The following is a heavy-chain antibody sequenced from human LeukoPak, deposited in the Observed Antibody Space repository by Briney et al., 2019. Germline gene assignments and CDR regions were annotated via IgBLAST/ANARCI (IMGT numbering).Heavy chain of an antibody. Sequence: GGSLRLSCAASGFTFRDYALIWVRQAPGKGLEWISAIRGTGGTTYYADSVKGRCTISRDNSRNTVYLQMNSLRAEDTALYFCGKDPNGDYVGAFDFWGPGTMVTGSS. V-gene: IGHV3-23*01. CDR1: GFTFRDYA. D-gene: IGHD4-17*01. J-gene: IGHJ3*01. CDR3: GKDPNGDYVGAFDF. CDR2: IRGTGGTT.